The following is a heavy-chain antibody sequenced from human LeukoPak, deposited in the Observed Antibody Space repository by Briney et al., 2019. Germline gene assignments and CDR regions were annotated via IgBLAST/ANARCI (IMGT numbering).Heavy chain of an antibody. Sequence: PSETLSLTCAVSGGSISSGGYSWSWLRQPPGKGLEWFGYIYHSGSTYYNPSLKSPVTISVDRTKNQFSLKLIAVTSADTAVYYCARLSSSWYLYFDYWGQGGLVTVSS. D-gene: IGHD6-13*01. V-gene: IGHV4-30-2*01. J-gene: IGHJ4*02. CDR1: GGSISSGGYS. CDR2: IYHSGST. CDR3: ARLSSSWYLYFDY.